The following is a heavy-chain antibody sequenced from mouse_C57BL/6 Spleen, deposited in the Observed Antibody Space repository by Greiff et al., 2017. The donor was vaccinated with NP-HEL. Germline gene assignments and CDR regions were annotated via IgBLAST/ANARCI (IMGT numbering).Heavy chain of an antibody. D-gene: IGHD2-4*01. CDR2: IDPEDGET. CDR1: GFNIKDYY. Sequence: EVQLQQSGAELVKPGASVKLSCTASGFNIKDYYMPWVKQRTEQGLEWIGRIDPEDGETKYAPKFPGKATITADTSSNTAYLQLSSLTSEDTAVYYCARRGDYETWFAYWGQGTLVTVSA. CDR3: ARRGDYETWFAY. V-gene: IGHV14-2*01. J-gene: IGHJ3*01.